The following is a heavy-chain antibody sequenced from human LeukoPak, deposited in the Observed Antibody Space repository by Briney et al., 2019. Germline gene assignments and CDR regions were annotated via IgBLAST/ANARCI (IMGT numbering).Heavy chain of an antibody. CDR1: GFTFSSYW. J-gene: IGHJ6*03. CDR2: IKSKTDGGTT. V-gene: IGHV3-15*01. CDR3: TTDSGYCSGGSCYFYYYMDV. D-gene: IGHD2-15*01. Sequence: GGSLRLSCAASGFTFSSYWMSWVRQAPGKGLEWVGRIKSKTDGGTTDYAAPVKGRFTISRDDSKNTLYLQMNSLKTEDTAVYYCTTDSGYCSGGSCYFYYYMDVWGKGTTVTISS.